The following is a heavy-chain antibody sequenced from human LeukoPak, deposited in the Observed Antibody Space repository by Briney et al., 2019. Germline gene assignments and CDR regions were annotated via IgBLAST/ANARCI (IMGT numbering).Heavy chain of an antibody. CDR3: ARALGTGSNALTEDHRFDP. J-gene: IGHJ5*02. V-gene: IGHV1-18*01. D-gene: IGHD3-16*01. CDR2: ISAYIGHT. Sequence: ASMKVSCKPSGYTFTSYCIGWVRPAPGQGLEWMGWISAYIGHTKYAQKLQGRVTMTTDTSTSIAYMELRSLRSDDTAVYYCARALGTGSNALTEDHRFDPWGQGTLVTVSS. CDR1: GYTFTSYC.